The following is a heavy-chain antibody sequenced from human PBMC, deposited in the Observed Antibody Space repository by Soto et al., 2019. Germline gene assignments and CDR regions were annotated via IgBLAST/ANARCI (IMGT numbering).Heavy chain of an antibody. CDR3: ARLSYSSGWYPEAFDI. CDR1: GGSISSYY. D-gene: IGHD6-19*01. Sequence: PSETLSLTCTVSGGSISSYYWSWIRQPPGKGLEWIGYIYYSGSTNYNPSLKSRVTISVDTSKNQFSLKLSSVTAADTAVYYCARLSYSSGWYPEAFDIWGQGTMVTVSS. J-gene: IGHJ3*02. V-gene: IGHV4-59*08. CDR2: IYYSGST.